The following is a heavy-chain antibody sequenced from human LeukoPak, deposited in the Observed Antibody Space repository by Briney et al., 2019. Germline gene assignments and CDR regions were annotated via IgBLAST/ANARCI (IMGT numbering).Heavy chain of an antibody. CDR2: ISSSSSTI. CDR1: GFTFSNYS. D-gene: IGHD2-2*01. CDR3: ARDDCSSTSCYGGY. V-gene: IGHV3-48*04. Sequence: GGSLRLSCAASGFTFSNYSMNWVRQAPGKGLEWVSYISSSSSTIYYADSVKGRFTISRDNAKNSLYLQMNSLRAEDTAVYYCARDDCSSTSCYGGYWGQGTLVTVSS. J-gene: IGHJ4*02.